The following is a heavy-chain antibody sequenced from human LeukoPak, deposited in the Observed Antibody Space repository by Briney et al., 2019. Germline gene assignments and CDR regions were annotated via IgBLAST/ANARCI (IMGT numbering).Heavy chain of an antibody. V-gene: IGHV1-18*01. J-gene: IGHJ4*02. CDR3: ARGRGSTSRY. D-gene: IGHD5-12*01. CDR2: ISTYNGNT. Sequence: ASVKVSCKASGYTFTSYGITWVRQAPGQGLEWMGWISTYNGNTNYAQNLQGRVIMTTDTSTSTAYMELRSLRSDDTAVYYCARGRGSTSRYWGQGTLVTVSS. CDR1: GYTFTSYG.